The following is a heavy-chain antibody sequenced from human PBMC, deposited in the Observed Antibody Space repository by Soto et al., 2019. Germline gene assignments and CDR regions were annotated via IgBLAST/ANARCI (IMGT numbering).Heavy chain of an antibody. Sequence: QVQLVQSGAEVQKPGASVKVSCKTSGYIFNNFGITWVRQAPGLGLEWLGWIYSKTGTINFAQKFQGRVTMTTDSSTSTAFMELRSLTFDASAVYFCARDFDFDIDHWGQGTRVTVS. V-gene: IGHV1-18*01. D-gene: IGHD3-9*01. J-gene: IGHJ4*02. CDR3: ARDFDFDIDH. CDR1: GYIFNNFG. CDR2: IYSKTGTI.